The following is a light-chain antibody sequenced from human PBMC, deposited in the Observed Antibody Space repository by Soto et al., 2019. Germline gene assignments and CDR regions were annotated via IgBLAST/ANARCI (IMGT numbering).Light chain of an antibody. CDR1: QSVSSSY. Sequence: EIVFTQSPGTLSLSPGERATLSCRASQSVSSSYLAWYQQKPGQAPRLLIYGASSRATGIPDRFSGSGSGTDFTLTISRPEPEDFAVYYCQQYGSSPLTLGGGTKVDIK. V-gene: IGKV3-20*01. J-gene: IGKJ4*01. CDR2: GAS. CDR3: QQYGSSPLT.